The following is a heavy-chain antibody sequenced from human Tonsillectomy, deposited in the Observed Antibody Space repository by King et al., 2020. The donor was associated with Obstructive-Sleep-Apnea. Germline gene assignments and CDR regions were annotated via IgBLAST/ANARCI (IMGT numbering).Heavy chain of an antibody. V-gene: IGHV3-7*01. CDR3: ARGQFRGTTGTG. D-gene: IGHD1-1*01. CDR1: GFTFSNYW. Sequence: VQLVESGGGLVQPGGSLRLSCAASGFTFSNYWMSWVRQAPGKGLEWVANIKQDGSEKYYVDSVKGRFTISRDDAKNSLYLQMNSLRAEDTAVYYCARGQFRGTTGTGWGQGTLVTVSS. CDR2: IKQDGSEK. J-gene: IGHJ4*02.